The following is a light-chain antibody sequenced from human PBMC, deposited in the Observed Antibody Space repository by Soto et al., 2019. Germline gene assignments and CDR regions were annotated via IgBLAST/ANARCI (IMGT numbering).Light chain of an antibody. CDR3: AAWDGSLSGYV. V-gene: IGLV1-47*01. CDR1: SSNIRGSD. J-gene: IGLJ1*01. CDR2: KNN. Sequence: QSALTQPPSASGTPGQRITISCSGSSSNIRGSDVYWYQQLPGTAPKLLIRKNNQRPSGVPDRFSGSKSGTSASLAISGLRSEDEDDYYCAAWDGSLSGYVFGAGTTVTVL.